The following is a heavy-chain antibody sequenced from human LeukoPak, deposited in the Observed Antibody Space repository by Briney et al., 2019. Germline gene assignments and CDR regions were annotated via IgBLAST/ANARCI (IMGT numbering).Heavy chain of an antibody. D-gene: IGHD3-16*02. CDR3: ARATPVIWGVIKPLDY. Sequence: GGSLRLSCTASGFTFGDYAMSWFRQAPGKGLEYVSAISSNGGRTYYANSVKGRFTISRDNSKNTLYLQMGSLRPEDMAVYYCARATPVIWGVIKPLDYWGQGALVTVSS. CDR2: ISSNGGRT. V-gene: IGHV3-64*01. CDR1: GFTFGDYA. J-gene: IGHJ4*02.